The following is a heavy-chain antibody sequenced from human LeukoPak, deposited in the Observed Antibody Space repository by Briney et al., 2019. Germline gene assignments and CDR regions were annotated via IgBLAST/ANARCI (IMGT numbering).Heavy chain of an antibody. J-gene: IGHJ4*02. CDR3: VRDVAETAAAGTNYFDF. D-gene: IGHD6-13*01. Sequence: GGSLRLSCAASGFPFKDYYMSWIRQAPGKGLEWISYISSRGDSIYYAQSVKGRFTISRDNAKNSLYLQMNSLRGVDTAIYYCVRDVAETAAAGTNYFDFWGQGTLVTVSS. CDR2: ISSRGDSI. CDR1: GFPFKDYY. V-gene: IGHV3-11*01.